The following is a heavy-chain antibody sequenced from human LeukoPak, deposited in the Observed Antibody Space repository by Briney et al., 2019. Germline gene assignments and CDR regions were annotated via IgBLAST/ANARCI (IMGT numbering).Heavy chain of an antibody. CDR1: RFTFSTFA. CDR2: ISGSGGST. V-gene: IGHV3-23*01. J-gene: IGHJ6*02. CDR3: AKGPFPKDYYYGKDV. Sequence: GGSLRLSCAASRFTFSTFAMTWVRQAPGKGLEWVSAISGSGGSTYYADSVKGRFTISRDNSKNTLYLQMNSLRAEDTAVYYWAKGPFPKDYYYGKDVWGQGTTVTVSS.